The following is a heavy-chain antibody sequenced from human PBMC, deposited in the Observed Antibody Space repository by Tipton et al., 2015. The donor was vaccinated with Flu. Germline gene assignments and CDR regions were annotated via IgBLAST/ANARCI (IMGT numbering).Heavy chain of an antibody. J-gene: IGHJ4*02. CDR3: AKATDSWEDD. V-gene: IGHV3-30*18. CDR2: ISYDGSAK. D-gene: IGHD1-26*01. Sequence: SLRLSCAVSGFTFSDDAMHWVRQAPGKGLEWLAVISYDGSAKYYADSVKGRFTISRDNSKDTLYLQMNSLRAEDTALYYCAKATDSWEDDWGQGTLVTVSS. CDR1: GFTFSDDA.